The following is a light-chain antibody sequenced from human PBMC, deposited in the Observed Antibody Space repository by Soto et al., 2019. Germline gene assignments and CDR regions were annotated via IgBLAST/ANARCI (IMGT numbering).Light chain of an antibody. Sequence: DIVMTQSPVFLSVTPGEPASISCRSSQSLLHSNGYNYLDWYLQKPGQSPQLLIYLGSNRASGVPDRFSGSVSGTDFTLKISRVEAEDVGVYYCMQVLQTPTFGGGTKVEIK. J-gene: IGKJ4*01. CDR1: QSLLHSNGYNY. V-gene: IGKV2-28*01. CDR2: LGS. CDR3: MQVLQTPT.